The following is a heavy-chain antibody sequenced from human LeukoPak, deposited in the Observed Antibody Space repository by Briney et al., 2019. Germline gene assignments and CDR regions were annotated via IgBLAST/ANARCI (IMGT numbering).Heavy chain of an antibody. J-gene: IGHJ4*02. CDR1: VFTFSDYH. CDR2: ITSSSYT. Sequence: KPGGSLRLSCAASVFTFSDYHMSWVRQAPGKGLEWVSYITSSSYTNYADSVKDRFTISRDNAKNSLYLQMNSLRAEDTAIYYCARLVVVAATPGYFDYWGQGTLVTVSS. V-gene: IGHV3-11*06. D-gene: IGHD2-15*01. CDR3: ARLVVVAATPGYFDY.